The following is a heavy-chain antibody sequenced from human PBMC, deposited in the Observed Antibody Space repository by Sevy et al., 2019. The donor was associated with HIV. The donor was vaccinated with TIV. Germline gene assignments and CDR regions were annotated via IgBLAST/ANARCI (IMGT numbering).Heavy chain of an antibody. CDR3: AKSLTSFRGMDV. CDR2: ISWNSDII. V-gene: IGHV3-9*01. CDR1: GFTFDDSA. J-gene: IGHJ6*02. Sequence: GGSLRLSCAASGFTFDDSAMHWVRQAPGKGLEWVSTISWNSDIIVYGDSVKGRFTISRDNAKNSLYLQMKSLRAEDTALYYCAKSLTSFRGMDVWGQGTTVIVSS. D-gene: IGHD3-16*01.